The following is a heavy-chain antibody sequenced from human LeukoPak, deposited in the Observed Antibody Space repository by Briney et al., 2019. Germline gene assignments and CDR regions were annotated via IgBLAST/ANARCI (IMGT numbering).Heavy chain of an antibody. CDR1: GGSISSSSYY. J-gene: IGHJ4*02. CDR2: IYYSGST. D-gene: IGHD5-24*01. V-gene: IGHV4-39*07. CDR3: ASGFPGMATINRP. Sequence: PSETLSLTCTVSGGSISSSSYYWGWIRQPPGKGLEWIGSIYYSGSTYYNPSLKSRVTISVDTSKNQFSLKLSSVTAADTAVYYCASGFPGMATINRPWGQGTLVTVSS.